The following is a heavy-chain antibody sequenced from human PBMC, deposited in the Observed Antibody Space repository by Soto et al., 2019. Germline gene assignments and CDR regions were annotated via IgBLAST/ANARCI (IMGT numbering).Heavy chain of an antibody. J-gene: IGHJ6*03. V-gene: IGHV4-34*01. Sequence: SETLSLTCAVYGGSFSGYYWSWIRQPPGKGLEWIGEINHSGSTNYNPSLKSRVTISVDTSKNQFSLKLSSVTAADTAVYYCARGGRPVVVPAAIFSNYYYYMDVWGKGTTVTVSS. CDR3: ARGGRPVVVPAAIFSNYYYYMDV. D-gene: IGHD2-2*01. CDR2: INHSGST. CDR1: GGSFSGYY.